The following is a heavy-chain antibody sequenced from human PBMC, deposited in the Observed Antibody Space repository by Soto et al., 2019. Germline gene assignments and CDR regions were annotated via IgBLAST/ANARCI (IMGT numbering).Heavy chain of an antibody. CDR2: ISPNSGST. Sequence: ASVKVSCKTSGYSFTTFGVSWVRQAPGQGLQWMGWISPNSGSTKYAENFQVRVTMTTDTSTTTAYMELSSLRSEDTAVYYCARGLLYRAAKESRDYYYYGMDVWGQGTTVTVSS. CDR1: GYSFTTFG. D-gene: IGHD5-12*01. J-gene: IGHJ6*02. V-gene: IGHV1-18*01. CDR3: ARGLLYRAAKESRDYYYYGMDV.